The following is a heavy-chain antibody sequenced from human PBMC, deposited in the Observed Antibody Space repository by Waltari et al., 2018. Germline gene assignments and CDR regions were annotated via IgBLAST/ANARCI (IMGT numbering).Heavy chain of an antibody. CDR1: GCPFSPPY. J-gene: IGHJ4*02. D-gene: IGHD3-10*01. V-gene: IGHV1-2*02. CDR2: INPKYGGT. Sequence: QVQLVQSGAEVKRPGASVRVSCKASGCPFSPPYVRWVRQAPGQGLEWMGWINPKYGGTDYSQKFQGRVTMTGDTSISTAYMELNRLTSDDTAVYFCARDDGSTSGADYWGQGTLVTVSS. CDR3: ARDDGSTSGADY.